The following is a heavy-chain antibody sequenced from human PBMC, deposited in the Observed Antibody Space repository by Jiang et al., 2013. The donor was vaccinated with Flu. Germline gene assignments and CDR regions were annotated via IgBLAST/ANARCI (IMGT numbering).Heavy chain of an antibody. V-gene: IGHV6-1*01. D-gene: IGHD4-17*01. Sequence: AAWNWIRQSPSRGLEWLGRTYYRSKWSNDYAVSVKSRITINPDTSKNQFSLQLNSVTPEDTAVYYCARAEDDYGDYGKLDHWGQGTLVTVSS. J-gene: IGHJ4*02. CDR2: TYYRSKWSN. CDR1: AA. CDR3: ARAEDDYGDYGKLDH.